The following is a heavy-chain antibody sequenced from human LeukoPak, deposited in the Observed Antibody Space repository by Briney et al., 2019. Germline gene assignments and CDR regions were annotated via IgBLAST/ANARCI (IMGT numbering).Heavy chain of an antibody. CDR2: INHSGST. CDR1: GGSFSGYY. Sequence: SETLSLTCAVYGGSFSGYYWSWIRQPPGKGLEWIGEINHSGSTNYNPSLKSRVTISVDTSKSQFSLKLSSVTAADTAVYYCARRGTYYYYYGMDVWGQGTTVTVSS. D-gene: IGHD1-1*01. J-gene: IGHJ6*02. V-gene: IGHV4-34*01. CDR3: ARRGTYYYYYGMDV.